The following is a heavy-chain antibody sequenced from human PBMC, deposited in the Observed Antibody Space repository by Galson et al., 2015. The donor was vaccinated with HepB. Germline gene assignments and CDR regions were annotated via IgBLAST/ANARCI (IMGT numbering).Heavy chain of an antibody. CDR1: GFTFSDYY. Sequence: SLRLSCAASGFTFSDYYMSWVRQAPGKGLEWVSGFGNLGVDTNYADSVKGRFTISRDNSKNTLYLQMDSLRAEDTAVYYCAKDRGFNYGFDYWGQGTLVTVSS. V-gene: IGHV3-11*05. D-gene: IGHD5-18*01. J-gene: IGHJ4*02. CDR2: FGNLGVDT. CDR3: AKDRGFNYGFDY.